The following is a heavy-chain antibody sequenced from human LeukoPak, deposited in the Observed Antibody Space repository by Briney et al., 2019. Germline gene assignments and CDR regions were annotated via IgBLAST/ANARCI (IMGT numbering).Heavy chain of an antibody. D-gene: IGHD4-17*01. CDR1: GGSISSGSYY. Sequence: PSETLSLTCTVSGGSISSGSYYWSWIRQPAGKGLEWIGRIYTSGSTNYNPSLKSRVTISVDTSKNQFSLKLSSVTAADTAVYYCARADGDYGVADYRGQGTLVTVSS. J-gene: IGHJ4*02. CDR3: ARADGDYGVADY. CDR2: IYTSGST. V-gene: IGHV4-61*02.